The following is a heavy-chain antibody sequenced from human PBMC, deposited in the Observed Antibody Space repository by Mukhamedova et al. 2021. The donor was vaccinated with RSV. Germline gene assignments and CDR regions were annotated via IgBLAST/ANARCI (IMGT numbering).Heavy chain of an antibody. V-gene: IGHV3-30-3*01. D-gene: IGHD4-17*01. J-gene: IGHJ4*01. Sequence: SSYAMHWVRQAPGKGLEWVAVISYDGSNKYYADSVKGRFTISRDNSKNTLYLQMNSLRAEDTAVYYCARDISLDYGDYGVGAYWG. CDR3: ARDISLDYGDYGVGAY. CDR1: SSYA. CDR2: ISYDGSNK.